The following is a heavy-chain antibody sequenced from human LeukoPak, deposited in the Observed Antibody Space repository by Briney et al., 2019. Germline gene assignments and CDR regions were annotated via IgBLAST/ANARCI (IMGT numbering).Heavy chain of an antibody. D-gene: IGHD3-22*01. CDR1: GYIFTTYA. Sequence: GASVKVSCKASGYIFTTYAMSWVRQAPGQGLEWMGWINTNTGNPTYAQGFTGRFVFSLDTSVSTAYLQISSLKAEDTAVYYCARGGLSRYYYDSSGYYHAFDIWGQGTMVTVSS. CDR3: ARGGLSRYYYDSSGYYHAFDI. CDR2: INTNTGNP. V-gene: IGHV7-4-1*02. J-gene: IGHJ3*02.